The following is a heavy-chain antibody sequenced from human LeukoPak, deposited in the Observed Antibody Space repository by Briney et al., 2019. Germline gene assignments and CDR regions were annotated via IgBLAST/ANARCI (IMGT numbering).Heavy chain of an antibody. Sequence: PSETLSLTCTVSGGSISSSSYYWGWIRQPPGKGLEGIGSIYYSGSTYYNPSLKSRVTISVDSSKNQFSLKLSSVTAADTAVYYCARESRYYDSSGHDPFDYWGQGTLVTVSS. D-gene: IGHD3-22*01. J-gene: IGHJ4*02. CDR1: GGSISSSSYY. CDR3: ARESRYYDSSGHDPFDY. CDR2: IYYSGST. V-gene: IGHV4-39*07.